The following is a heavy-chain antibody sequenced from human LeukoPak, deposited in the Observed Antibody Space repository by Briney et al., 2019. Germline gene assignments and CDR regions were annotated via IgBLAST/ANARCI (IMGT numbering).Heavy chain of an antibody. D-gene: IGHD6-19*01. CDR2: TYYRSKWYN. CDR1: GDSVSSNAAT. J-gene: IGHJ4*02. CDR3: ARHMSSGWNDF. Sequence: SQTLSLTCAISGDSVSSNAATWIWIRQSPSRGLEWLGRTYYRSKWYNEYAVSVKSRIAINADTSKNQFSLQLNSVTPDDTAVYYCARHMSSGWNDFWGQGTLVTVSS. V-gene: IGHV6-1*01.